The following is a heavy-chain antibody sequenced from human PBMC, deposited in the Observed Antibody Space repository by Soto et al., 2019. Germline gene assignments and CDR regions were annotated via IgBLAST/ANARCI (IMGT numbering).Heavy chain of an antibody. D-gene: IGHD2-15*01. V-gene: IGHV3-15*07. CDR3: ASGNLKFCSGGSCYSL. Sequence: EVHLVESGGTLVNLGGSLRVSCAASDFSFTNAWMHWVRQAPGKGLEWVGRIKSITDGGTADYSAPVKGRFTISRDDSENTLYLQMDSLKTEDTAVYYCASGNLKFCSGGSCYSLWGQGTLVTVSS. CDR2: IKSITDGGTA. J-gene: IGHJ4*02. CDR1: DFSFTNAW.